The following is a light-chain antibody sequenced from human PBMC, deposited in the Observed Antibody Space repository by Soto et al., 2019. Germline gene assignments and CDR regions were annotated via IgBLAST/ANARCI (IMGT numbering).Light chain of an antibody. V-gene: IGKV3-15*01. J-gene: IGKJ2*01. Sequence: EIVMTQSPATLSVSPGERATLSCRASQSVSSNLAWYQQKLGQAPRLLIYGAFTRATGIPARFSGSGSGTEFTLTISSLQSEDFAVYYCQQYNNWPRTFGQGTKLEIK. CDR3: QQYNNWPRT. CDR2: GAF. CDR1: QSVSSN.